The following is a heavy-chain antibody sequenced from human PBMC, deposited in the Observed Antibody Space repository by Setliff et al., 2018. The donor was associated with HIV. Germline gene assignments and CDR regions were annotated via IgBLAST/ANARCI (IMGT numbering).Heavy chain of an antibody. V-gene: IGHV1-46*01. CDR2: INPSGGST. Sequence: ASVKVSCKASGDIFTSYYMHWVRQAPGQGPEWMGVINPSGGSTIYAQEFQGRVTMTRDTSTSTVYMQLSTLRSEDTAVYYCARERLGRSGFEYLQHWGQGTLVTVSS. CDR3: ARERLGRSGFEYLQH. D-gene: IGHD3-22*01. J-gene: IGHJ1*01. CDR1: GDIFTSYY.